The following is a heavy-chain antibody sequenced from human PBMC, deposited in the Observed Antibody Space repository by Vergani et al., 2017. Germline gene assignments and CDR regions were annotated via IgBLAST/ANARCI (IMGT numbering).Heavy chain of an antibody. J-gene: IGHJ4*02. Sequence: VQLVESGGGLVPPGRSLRLSCAASGFSFGDYAMTWVRQAPGKGLEWVGSIRYSGPTYYNLPLQSRTTISLDTSKNQFSLKLSSVTAADTALYFCARHDRKTYTGTMGWYDYWGQGILVTVSS. D-gene: IGHD1-1*01. V-gene: IGHV4-30-2*03. CDR1: GFSFGDYA. CDR3: ARHDRKTYTGTMGWYDY. CDR2: IRYSGPT.